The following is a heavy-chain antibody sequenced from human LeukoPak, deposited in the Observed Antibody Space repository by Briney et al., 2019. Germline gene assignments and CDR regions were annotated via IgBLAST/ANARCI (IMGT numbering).Heavy chain of an antibody. Sequence: GGSLRLSCAASGFTFSSYAMTWVRQAPGKGLEWVSGISDSGGGTYYADSVKGRFTISRDNAKNSLYLQMNSLRAEDTAVYYCAGGDDCDYWGQGTLITVSS. J-gene: IGHJ4*02. CDR1: GFTFSSYA. CDR2: ISDSGGGT. V-gene: IGHV3-23*01. D-gene: IGHD3-10*01. CDR3: AGGDDCDY.